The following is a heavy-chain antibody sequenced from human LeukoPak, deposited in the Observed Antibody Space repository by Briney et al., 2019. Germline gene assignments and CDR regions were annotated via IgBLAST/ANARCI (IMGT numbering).Heavy chain of an antibody. CDR3: AGHRAPSFDY. Sequence: PSETLSLTCTVSGGSISSSSYYWGWIRQPPGKGLEWIGSIYYSGSTYYNPSLKSRVTISVDTSKNQFSLKLSSVTAADTAVYYCAGHRAPSFDYWGQGTLVTVSS. CDR2: IYYSGST. CDR1: GGSISSSSYY. V-gene: IGHV4-39*07. J-gene: IGHJ4*02.